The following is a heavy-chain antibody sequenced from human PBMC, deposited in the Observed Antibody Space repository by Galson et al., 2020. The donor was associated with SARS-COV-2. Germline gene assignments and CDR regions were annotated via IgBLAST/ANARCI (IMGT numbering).Heavy chain of an antibody. D-gene: IGHD3-10*01. CDR2: IYYSGST. V-gene: IGHV4-31*03. CDR3: ARGRGSGSDYYMDV. J-gene: IGHJ6*03. CDR1: GGSISSGGYY. Sequence: SETLSLTCTVSGGSISSGGYYWSWIRQHPGKGLEWIGYIYYSGSTYYNPSLKSRVTISVDTSKNQFSLQLSSVTAADTAVYYCARGRGSGSDYYMDVWGKGTTVTGSS.